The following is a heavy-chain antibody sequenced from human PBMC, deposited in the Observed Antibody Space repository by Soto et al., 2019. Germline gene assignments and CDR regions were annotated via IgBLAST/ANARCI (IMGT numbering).Heavy chain of an antibody. V-gene: IGHV1-46*01. J-gene: IGHJ4*02. CDR1: GYTFTTYY. CDR3: AREGGGYNLGPSVDFDY. Sequence: QVQLVQSGAEVKKPGASVKVSCKASGYTFTTYYMHWVRQAPGQGLEWMGVINPSGGSTSYAQKFQGRVTVTRDKSTGNLYMELSSLRSEDTAVYYCAREGGGYNLGPSVDFDYWGQGTLVTVSS. CDR2: INPSGGST. D-gene: IGHD5-12*01.